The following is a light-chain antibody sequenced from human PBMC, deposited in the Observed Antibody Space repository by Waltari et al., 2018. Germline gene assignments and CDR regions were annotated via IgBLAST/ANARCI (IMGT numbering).Light chain of an antibody. Sequence: QSALTQPRSVSESPGQSVTISCTGTSTDVGAYNYVSWYQHHPGKAPKLIIYDVSKWPSGVPDRFSGSKSCNTASLTISGLQAEDEADYYCCSYTGSYPPWVFGGGTKLTVL. CDR3: CSYTGSYPPWV. J-gene: IGLJ3*02. CDR2: DVS. V-gene: IGLV2-11*01. CDR1: STDVGAYNY.